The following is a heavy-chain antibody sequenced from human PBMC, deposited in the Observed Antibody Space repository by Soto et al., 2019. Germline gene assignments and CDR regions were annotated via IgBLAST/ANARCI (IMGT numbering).Heavy chain of an antibody. D-gene: IGHD3-22*01. Sequence: GASVKVSCKASGYTFTDYGMRWVRQAPGQGLEWMGWISAYSGNTNYAQKLQGRVTMTSDTSMSTAYMELRGLRADDTAVYYCARGEYYCERRGQNSCDYSGQGTLVTLST. CDR1: GYTFTDYG. J-gene: IGHJ4*02. CDR3: ARGEYYCERRGQNSCDY. V-gene: IGHV1-18*01. CDR2: ISAYSGNT.